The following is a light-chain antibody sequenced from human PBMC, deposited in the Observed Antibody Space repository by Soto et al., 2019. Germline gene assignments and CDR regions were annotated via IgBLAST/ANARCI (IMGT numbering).Light chain of an antibody. Sequence: QSALTQPASVSGSPGQSITISCTGTSSDVGGYNYVSWYQQHPGKAPKLMIYDVSNRPSGVSNRFSGSKSGNTASPTISGLQAEDEADYYCSSYTSSSTQFGGGTKVTVL. CDR1: SSDVGGYNY. CDR2: DVS. CDR3: SSYTSSSTQ. V-gene: IGLV2-14*01. J-gene: IGLJ2*01.